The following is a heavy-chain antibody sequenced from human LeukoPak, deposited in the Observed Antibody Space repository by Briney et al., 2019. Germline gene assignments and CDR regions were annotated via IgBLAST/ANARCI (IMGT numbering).Heavy chain of an antibody. J-gene: IGHJ5*02. CDR2: IYYSGST. D-gene: IGHD6-19*01. V-gene: IGHV4-38-2*02. CDR3: ARVLAVAGSIFNWFDP. CDR1: GYSISSGYY. Sequence: SETLSLTCTVSGYSISSGYYWGWIRQPPGKGLEWIGSIYYSGSTYYNPSLKSRVTISVDTSKNQFSLKLSSVTAADTAVYYCARVLAVAGSIFNWFDPWGQGTLVTVSS.